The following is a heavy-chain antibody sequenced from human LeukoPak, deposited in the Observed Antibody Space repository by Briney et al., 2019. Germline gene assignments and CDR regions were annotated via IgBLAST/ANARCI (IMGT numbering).Heavy chain of an antibody. Sequence: GGSLRLSCVASGFAFSGSAMHWVRQASGKGLEWVGRIRSKANSYATSYDVSVKGRFTIFRDDSTNTVYLQMSSLITEDTAVYYCARDIDNSSGWPRMGAFDIWGQGTMVTVSS. CDR3: ARDIDNSSGWPRMGAFDI. D-gene: IGHD6-19*01. CDR1: GFAFSGSA. V-gene: IGHV3-73*01. J-gene: IGHJ3*02. CDR2: IRSKANSYAT.